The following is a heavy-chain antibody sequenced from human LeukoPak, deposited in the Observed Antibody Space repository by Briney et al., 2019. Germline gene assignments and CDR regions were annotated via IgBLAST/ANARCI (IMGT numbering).Heavy chain of an antibody. V-gene: IGHV4-59*01. D-gene: IGHD2-21*02. Sequence: KPSETLSLTCTVSGGSISSYYWSWIRQPPGKGLEWIGYIYYSGSTNYNPSLKSRVTISADTSKNQFSLKLSSVTAADTAVYYCARGYPGCGGHCYSDYWGQGTLVTVSS. CDR2: IYYSGST. CDR3: ARGYPGCGGHCYSDY. J-gene: IGHJ4*02. CDR1: GGSISSYY.